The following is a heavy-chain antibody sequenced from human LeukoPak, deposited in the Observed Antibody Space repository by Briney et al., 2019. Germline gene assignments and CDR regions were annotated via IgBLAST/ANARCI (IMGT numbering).Heavy chain of an antibody. J-gene: IGHJ3*02. CDR3: ARRQRKQQLVLITAFDI. D-gene: IGHD6-13*01. CDR2: IYPGDSDT. V-gene: IGHV5-51*01. Sequence: GESLKISCKGSGYSFTSYWIGWVRQMPGKGLEWMGIIYPGDSDTRYSPSFQGQVTISADKSISTAHLQWSSLKASDTAMYYCARRQRKQQLVLITAFDIWGQGTMVTVSS. CDR1: GYSFTSYW.